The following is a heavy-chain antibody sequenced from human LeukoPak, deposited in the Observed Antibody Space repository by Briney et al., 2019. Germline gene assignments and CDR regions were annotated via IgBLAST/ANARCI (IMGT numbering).Heavy chain of an antibody. CDR2: ISAYNGNT. Sequence: ASVTVSFKASGYTFTSYRISGVRQAPGQGLEWMGWISAYNGNTNYAQKLQGRVNMTTYTSTSTAYMELRSLSSDDTAVYYCARAPGGYCSSTSCYWVYYYYYGMDVWGQGTTVTVSS. CDR3: ARAPGGYCSSTSCYWVYYYYYGMDV. CDR1: GYTFTSYR. D-gene: IGHD2-2*03. V-gene: IGHV1-18*01. J-gene: IGHJ6*02.